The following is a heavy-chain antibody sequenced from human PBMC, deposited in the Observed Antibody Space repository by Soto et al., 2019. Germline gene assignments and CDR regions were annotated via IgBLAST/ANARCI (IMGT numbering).Heavy chain of an antibody. CDR2: IIPIFGTA. J-gene: IGHJ4*02. D-gene: IGHD3-22*01. CDR1: GGTFSSYA. CDR3: AKGHDSSGYYETRFDY. V-gene: IGHV1-69*13. Sequence: SVKVSCKASGGTFSSYAISWVRQAPGQGLERMGGIIPIFGTANYAQKFQGRVTITADESTSTAYMELSSLRSEDTAVYYCAKGHDSSGYYETRFDYWGQGTLVTVSS.